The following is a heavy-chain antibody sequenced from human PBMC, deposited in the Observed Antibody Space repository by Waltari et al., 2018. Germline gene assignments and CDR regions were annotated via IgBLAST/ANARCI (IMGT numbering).Heavy chain of an antibody. CDR2: INQSGST. D-gene: IGHD1-26*01. Sequence: QVQLQESGAGLLKPSETLSLTCAVYGWSFGGYYWSLIRQPPGKGLEWIGEINQSGSTNHNPSLKSRVTISVDTSKNQFSLKLSSVTAADTAVYYCARAWISLILGATSAFDIWGQETMVTVS. V-gene: IGHV4-34*01. CDR3: ARAWISLILGATSAFDI. J-gene: IGHJ3*02. CDR1: GWSFGGYY.